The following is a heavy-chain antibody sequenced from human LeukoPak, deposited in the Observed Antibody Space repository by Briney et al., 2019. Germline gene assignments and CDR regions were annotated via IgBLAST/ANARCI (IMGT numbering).Heavy chain of an antibody. Sequence: GGSLRLSCAASGFTFSDYYMSWIRQAPGKGLEWVSYISDNGNTIYYADSVKGRFTISRDNAKTSLYLQMNSLRAEDTALYYCARETAMVFVYWGQGTLVTVSS. CDR1: GFTFSDYY. J-gene: IGHJ4*02. CDR3: ARETAMVFVY. CDR2: ISDNGNTI. D-gene: IGHD5-18*01. V-gene: IGHV3-11*04.